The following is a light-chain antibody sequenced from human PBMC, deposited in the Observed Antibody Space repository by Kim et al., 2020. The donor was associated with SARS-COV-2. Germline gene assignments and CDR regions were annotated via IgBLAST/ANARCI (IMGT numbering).Light chain of an antibody. Sequence: GQSVTISCTGTSSDVGGYNYVSWYQQHPGKAPKLMIYDVSNRPSGVSNRFSGSKSGNTASLTISGLQAEDEADYYCSSYTGSSTLSFGGGTQLTVL. CDR1: SSDVGGYNY. J-gene: IGLJ3*02. CDR3: SSYTGSSTLS. CDR2: DVS. V-gene: IGLV2-14*04.